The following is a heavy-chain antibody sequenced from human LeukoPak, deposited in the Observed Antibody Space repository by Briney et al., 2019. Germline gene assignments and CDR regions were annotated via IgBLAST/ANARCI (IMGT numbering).Heavy chain of an antibody. Sequence: SETLSLTCTVSGDSLSSYYLSWIRQPPGKGLEWIWYVYHSGRTNYNPPLKSRVTIPVDTSKNEFSLKLRCVTAADTAVYYCATYFSYIVYNGFDPWGQGTLDTVSS. CDR3: ATYFSYIVYNGFDP. CDR2: VYHSGRT. V-gene: IGHV4-59*08. J-gene: IGHJ5*02. CDR1: GDSLSSYY. D-gene: IGHD2/OR15-2a*01.